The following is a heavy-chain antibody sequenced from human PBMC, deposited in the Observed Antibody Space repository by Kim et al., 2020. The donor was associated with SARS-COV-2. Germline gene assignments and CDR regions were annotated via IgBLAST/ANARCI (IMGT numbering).Heavy chain of an antibody. Sequence: YADSVKGRFTISRDSAKNTLYLQMNSLRVEDTAVYYCARGGTYSSGAFDYWGQGTVVSVSS. J-gene: IGHJ4*02. CDR3: ARGGTYSSGAFDY. D-gene: IGHD3-10*01. V-gene: IGHV3-74*01.